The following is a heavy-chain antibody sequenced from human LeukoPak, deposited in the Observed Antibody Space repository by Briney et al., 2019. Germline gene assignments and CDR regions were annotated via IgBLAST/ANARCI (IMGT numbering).Heavy chain of an antibody. D-gene: IGHD6-13*01. CDR2: INPNSGGT. CDR3: ASGSSSWYGAFDI. V-gene: IGHV1-2*02. CDR1: GYTSTGYY. Sequence: ASVKVSCKASGYTSTGYYMHWVRQAPGQGLEWMGWINPNSGGTNYTQKFQGRVTITRDTSISTAYMELSRLRSDDTAVYYCASGSSSWYGAFDIWGQGTMVTVSS. J-gene: IGHJ3*02.